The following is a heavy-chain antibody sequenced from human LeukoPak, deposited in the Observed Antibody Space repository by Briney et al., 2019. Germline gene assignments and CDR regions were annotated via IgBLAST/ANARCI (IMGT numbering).Heavy chain of an antibody. D-gene: IGHD2-15*01. CDR3: AKDTCSGGSCYHPMRY. CDR1: GFTFSSYW. CDR2: ISGSGGST. Sequence: GGSLRLSCAASGFTFSSYWMHWVRQAPGKGLEWVSAISGSGGSTYYADSVKGRFTISRDNSKNTLYLQMNSLRAEDTAVYYCAKDTCSGGSCYHPMRYWGQGTLVTVSS. V-gene: IGHV3-23*01. J-gene: IGHJ4*02.